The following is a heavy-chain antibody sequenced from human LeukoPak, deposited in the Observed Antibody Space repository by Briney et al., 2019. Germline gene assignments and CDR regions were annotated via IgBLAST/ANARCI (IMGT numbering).Heavy chain of an antibody. CDR3: ARGRSAGSGSYYKPSNWFDP. D-gene: IGHD3-10*01. CDR1: GGSFSGYY. Sequence: PSETLSLTCAVYGGSFSGYYWSWIRQPPGKGLEWIGEINHSGSTNYNASLKSRVTISVDTSKNQFSLKLSSVTAADTAVYYCARGRSAGSGSYYKPSNWFDPWGQGTLVTVSS. J-gene: IGHJ5*02. CDR2: INHSGST. V-gene: IGHV4-34*01.